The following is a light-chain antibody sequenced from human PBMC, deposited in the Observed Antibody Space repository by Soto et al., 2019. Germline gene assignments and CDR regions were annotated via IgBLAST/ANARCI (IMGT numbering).Light chain of an antibody. CDR3: KQYVSSPT. CDR1: QSVSSSV. Sequence: EIVLTRTPVTLSVSPGDRATLSCWASQSVSSSVVAWYQQKPGQAPRLLIYGASSRAAGIQDRFSGSGSGTDFTLTISRLEPEDFAVYHCKQYVSSPTFGQGAKVDIK. CDR2: GAS. V-gene: IGKV3-20*01. J-gene: IGKJ1*01.